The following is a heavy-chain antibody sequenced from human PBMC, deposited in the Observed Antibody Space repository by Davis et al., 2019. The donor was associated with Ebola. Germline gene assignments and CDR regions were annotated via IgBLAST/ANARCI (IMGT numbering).Heavy chain of an antibody. J-gene: IGHJ4*02. CDR2: IYYSGST. D-gene: IGHD1-26*01. Sequence: SETLSLTCTVSGDSFSTYYWSWIRQPPGKALEWIGYIYYSGSTNYNPSLESRVTISIDTSKNQFSLKLSSVTAADTAAYYCARGPYSIFDYWGPGILVKVSS. CDR1: GDSFSTYY. CDR3: ARGPYSIFDY. V-gene: IGHV4-59*01.